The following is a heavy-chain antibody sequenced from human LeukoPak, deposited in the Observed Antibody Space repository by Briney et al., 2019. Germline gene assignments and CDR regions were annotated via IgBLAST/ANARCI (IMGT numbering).Heavy chain of an antibody. D-gene: IGHD5-18*01. CDR3: ARDRRGYSYGPWIDY. J-gene: IGHJ4*02. CDR1: GGSFSGCY. CDR2: INHSGST. V-gene: IGHV4-34*01. Sequence: TSETLSLTCAVYGGSFSGCYWSWIRQPPGKGLEWIGEINHSGSTNYNPSLKSRVTISVDTSKNQFSLKLSSVAAADTAVYYCARDRRGYSYGPWIDYWGQGTLVTVSS.